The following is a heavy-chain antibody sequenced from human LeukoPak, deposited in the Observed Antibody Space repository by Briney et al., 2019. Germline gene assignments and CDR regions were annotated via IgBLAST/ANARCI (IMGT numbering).Heavy chain of an antibody. D-gene: IGHD6-19*01. CDR3: ARVGIAVAGSFDY. CDR2: ISSSGSTV. Sequence: GGSLRLSCAASGFTFSSYEMNWVRQAPGKGLEWVSYISSSGSTVYYADSVKGRFTISRDNAKNSLYLQMNSLRAEDTAVYYCARVGIAVAGSFDYWGQGTLVTVSS. V-gene: IGHV3-48*03. J-gene: IGHJ4*02. CDR1: GFTFSSYE.